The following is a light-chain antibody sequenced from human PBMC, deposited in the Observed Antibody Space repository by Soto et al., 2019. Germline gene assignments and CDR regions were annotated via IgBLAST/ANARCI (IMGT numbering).Light chain of an antibody. CDR1: QGVSTF. J-gene: IGKJ3*01. Sequence: DIQMTQSPSSLSASIGDRLIITCRTSQGVSTFLNWYRQKAGEAPRLLIYTASSLQSGVPSRFSGGGAGTEFTLTNNSLQPEDFGTYFCQQSYSSPFSFGPGTRVDVK. V-gene: IGKV1-39*01. CDR2: TAS. CDR3: QQSYSSPFS.